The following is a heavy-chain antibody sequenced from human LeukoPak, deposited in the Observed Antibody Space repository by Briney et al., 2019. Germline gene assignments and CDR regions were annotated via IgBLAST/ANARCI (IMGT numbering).Heavy chain of an antibody. V-gene: IGHV5-51*01. CDR1: GYSFTSYW. J-gene: IGHJ4*02. CDR3: ARVAVQDIVVVPAAMDY. D-gene: IGHD2-2*01. CDR2: IYPGHSDT. Sequence: GASLQISCNSSGYSFTSYWLGWVRPIPGKGLEWMGIIYPGHSDTRYSPSLQGQVPISADKSISTAYLQWSSLKASDTAMYYCARVAVQDIVVVPAAMDYWGQGTLVTVSS.